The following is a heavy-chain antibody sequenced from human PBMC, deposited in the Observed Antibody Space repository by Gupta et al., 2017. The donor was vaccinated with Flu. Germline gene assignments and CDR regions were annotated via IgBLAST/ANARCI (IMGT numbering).Heavy chain of an antibody. CDR3: ARNYYDSSGFTFDP. Sequence: QVQLQQWGAGLLKPSETLSLTCAVYGGSFIGYYWSWIRQPPGKGLEWIGEINDSGSITNYNPSLKSRVTISVDTSNNQFSLKLSSVTAADTAFYYCARNYYDSSGFTFDPWGQGTLVTVSS. CDR1: GGSFIGYY. J-gene: IGHJ5*02. D-gene: IGHD3-22*01. CDR2: INDSGSIT. V-gene: IGHV4-34*02.